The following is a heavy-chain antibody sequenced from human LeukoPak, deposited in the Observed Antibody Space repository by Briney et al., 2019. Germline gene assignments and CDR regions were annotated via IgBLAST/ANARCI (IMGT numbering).Heavy chain of an antibody. CDR2: INPSGGST. Sequence: ASVKVSCKASGYTFTSYYMHWVRQAPRQGLEWMGIINPSGGSTSYAQKFQGRVTMTRDTSTSTVYMELSSLRSEDTAVYYCARIDYSNYSAGDWGQGTLVTVSS. CDR1: GYTFTSYY. D-gene: IGHD4-11*01. J-gene: IGHJ4*02. V-gene: IGHV1-46*01. CDR3: ARIDYSNYSAGD.